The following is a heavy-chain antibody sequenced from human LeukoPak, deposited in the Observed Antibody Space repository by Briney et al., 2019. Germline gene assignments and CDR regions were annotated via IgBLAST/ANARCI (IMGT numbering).Heavy chain of an antibody. D-gene: IGHD6-19*01. CDR2: IYYSGST. V-gene: IGHV4-59*01. Sequence: SETLSLTCTVSGGSISSYYWSWIRQPPGKGLEWIGYIYYSGSTNCNPSLKSRVTISVDTSKNQFSLKLSSVTAADTAVYYCARDGDGSGWSDYWGQGTLVTVSS. J-gene: IGHJ4*02. CDR3: ARDGDGSGWSDY. CDR1: GGSISSYY.